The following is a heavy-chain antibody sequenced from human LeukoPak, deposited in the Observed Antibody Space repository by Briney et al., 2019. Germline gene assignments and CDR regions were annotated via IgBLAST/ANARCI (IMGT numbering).Heavy chain of an antibody. CDR2: IWHDGSKT. Sequence: PGGSLRLSCAASGFTFSGYGMHWVRQAPGKGLEWVAVIWHDGSKTYYVDSVKGRFTISRDDSKNTVYLQMNSLRAEDTAVYYCAKTYYSSSARVMDVWAKGPRSPSP. CDR1: GFTFSGYG. D-gene: IGHD3-10*01. J-gene: IGHJ6*03. CDR3: AKTYYSSSARVMDV. V-gene: IGHV3-33*06.